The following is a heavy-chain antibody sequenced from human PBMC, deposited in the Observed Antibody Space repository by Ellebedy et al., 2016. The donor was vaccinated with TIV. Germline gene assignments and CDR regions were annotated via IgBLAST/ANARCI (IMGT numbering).Heavy chain of an antibody. V-gene: IGHV3-33*08. CDR3: VRDNQHAFDT. Sequence: PGGSLRLSCEASGFTFRNYGMHWVRQAPGKGLEWVAVIWHDGSNEYYGDSVKGRFTISRDNAKNTLYLQMNSLRAEDTAVYYCVRDNQHAFDTWGQGTMVTVSS. CDR2: IWHDGSNE. J-gene: IGHJ3*02. D-gene: IGHD2-2*01. CDR1: GFTFRNYG.